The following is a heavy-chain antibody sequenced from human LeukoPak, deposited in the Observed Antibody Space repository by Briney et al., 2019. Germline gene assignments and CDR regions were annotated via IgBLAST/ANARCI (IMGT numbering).Heavy chain of an antibody. D-gene: IGHD5-18*01. Sequence: GGSLRLSCAASGFTFSSYSMNWVRQAPGKGLEWVSSISSSSSYIYYADSVKGRFTISRDNAKNSLYLQMNSLRAEDTAVYYCASPPYYDSYGTNSHFDYWGQGTLVTVSS. CDR2: ISSSSSYI. V-gene: IGHV3-21*01. CDR1: GFTFSSYS. CDR3: ASPPYYDSYGTNSHFDY. J-gene: IGHJ4*02.